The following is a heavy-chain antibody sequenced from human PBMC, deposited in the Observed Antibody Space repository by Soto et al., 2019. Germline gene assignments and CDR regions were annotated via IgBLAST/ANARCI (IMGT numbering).Heavy chain of an antibody. CDR3: VRGRKQRWSHYYFDY. D-gene: IGHD5-18*01. J-gene: IGHJ4*02. V-gene: IGHV1-2*02. CDR2: INTNTGEI. CDR1: VYTFTGNY. Sequence: SSKASVYTFTGNYMNWMRQAPGQGLEWMGWINTNTGEIKYAQKYQARVTMTRDTSISTAYMALSRLTFDDTAVYFCVRGRKQRWSHYYFDYWGQGTLVTVYS.